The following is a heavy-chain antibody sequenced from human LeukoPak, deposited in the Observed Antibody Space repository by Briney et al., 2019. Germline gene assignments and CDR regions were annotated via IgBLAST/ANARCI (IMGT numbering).Heavy chain of an antibody. CDR3: TKDKVQYCTNGVCYSPGDY. V-gene: IGHV3-43*02. CDR2: ISGDGGST. CDR1: GFTSHDYA. Sequence: GGSLRLSCAASGFTSHDYAIHWVRQAPGKGLGWVSLISGDGGSTYYADSVKGRFTISRDNSKNSLYLQMNSLRTEDTALYYCTKDKVQYCTNGVCYSPGDYWGQGTLVTVSS. J-gene: IGHJ4*02. D-gene: IGHD2-8*01.